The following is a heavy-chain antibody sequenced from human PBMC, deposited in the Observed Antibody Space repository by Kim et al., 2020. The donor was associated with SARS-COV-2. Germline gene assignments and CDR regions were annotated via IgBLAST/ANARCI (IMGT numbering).Heavy chain of an antibody. CDR1: GFTVSSNY. CDR3: ARDARGLSGVDSVRDAFDI. Sequence: GGSLRLSCAVSGFTVSSNYMSWVRQAPGKGLEWVSVVYRDGSTSYADSVKGRFTISRDNSKNTVYLQMNSLRAEDTSVYYCARDARGLSGVDSVRDAFDIWGQGTMVTVSS. CDR2: VYRDGST. V-gene: IGHV3-53*01. D-gene: IGHD2-2*03. J-gene: IGHJ3*02.